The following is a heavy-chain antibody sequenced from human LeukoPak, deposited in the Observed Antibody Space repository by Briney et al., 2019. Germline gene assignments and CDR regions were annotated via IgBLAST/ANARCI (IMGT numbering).Heavy chain of an antibody. V-gene: IGHV5-51*01. CDR1: GYSFNPYW. D-gene: IGHD3-22*01. CDR2: IYPADSDT. J-gene: IGHJ3*02. CDR3: ARHNGYSYDSSRYSDAFDI. Sequence: GESLKISCQASGYSFNPYWIGWVRQMPGKGLEWMGNIYPADSDTRYSPSFQGQITISADKSIVTAYLQWNSLQASDTAMYYCARHNGYSYDSSRYSDAFDIWGQGTMVTVSS.